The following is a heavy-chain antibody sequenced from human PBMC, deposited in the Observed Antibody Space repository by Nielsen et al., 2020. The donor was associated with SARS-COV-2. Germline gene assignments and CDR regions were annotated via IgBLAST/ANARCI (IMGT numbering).Heavy chain of an antibody. D-gene: IGHD1-14*01. J-gene: IGHJ6*03. CDR3: ARGKRSYSGTFLNYYYYYYMDV. Sequence: SETLSLTCAVFGESFSDNKWNWVRQPPGKGLEWIGDINHSGRARYHPSLKSRVTMSVDTSKNQFSLTLNSVTAADTAVYFCARGKRSYSGTFLNYYYYYYMDVWGKGTTVTVSS. CDR1: GESFSDNK. V-gene: IGHV4-34*01. CDR2: INHSGRA.